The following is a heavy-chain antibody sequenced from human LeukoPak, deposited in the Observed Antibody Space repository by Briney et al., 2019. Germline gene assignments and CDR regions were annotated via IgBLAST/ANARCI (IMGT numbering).Heavy chain of an antibody. D-gene: IGHD4-17*01. CDR3: ARTNPVYGDYDY. J-gene: IGHJ4*02. V-gene: IGHV3-53*01. CDR1: GFSVNDNY. CDR2: MSPDGRT. Sequence: GGSLRLSCAVSGFSVNDNYMSWVRQAPGKGLQWVSVMSPDGRTYYADSVKGRFTISRDLARNTLLLQMHSLRADDTAVHYCARTNPVYGDYDYWGQGTLVTVSS.